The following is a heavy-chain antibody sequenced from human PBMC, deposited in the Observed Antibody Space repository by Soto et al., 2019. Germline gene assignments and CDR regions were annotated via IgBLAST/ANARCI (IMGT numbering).Heavy chain of an antibody. CDR1: GYTFTGYY. CDR2: ITPNSGGT. V-gene: IGHV1-2*04. CDR3: ARESGFLESNFDY. Sequence: QVQLVQSGAEVKKPGASVKVSCKASGYTFTGYYMHWVRQAPGQGLEWMGWITPNSGGTNYAQKFQGWVTMTRDTSISTAYMELSSLRSDDTAVYYCARESGFLESNFDYWGQGTLVTVSS. J-gene: IGHJ4*02. D-gene: IGHD3-3*01.